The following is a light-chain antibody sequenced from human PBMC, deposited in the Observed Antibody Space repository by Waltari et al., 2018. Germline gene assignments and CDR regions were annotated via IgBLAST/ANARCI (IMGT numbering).Light chain of an antibody. V-gene: IGKV3D-20*01. CDR2: DAA. Sequence: EIVLTQSPATLSLSPGERATLSCGASQSVNSNYLALYQQKPGLAPRLLIYDAASRATGMPYRFTGSGSGTDFTLTISRLEPEDFAVYYCQQYGSSPPWTFGQGTKVEIK. CDR1: QSVNSNY. CDR3: QQYGSSPPWT. J-gene: IGKJ1*01.